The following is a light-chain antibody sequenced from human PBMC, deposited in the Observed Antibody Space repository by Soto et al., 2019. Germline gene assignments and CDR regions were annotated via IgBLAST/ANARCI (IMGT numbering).Light chain of an antibody. CDR2: RNN. CDR3: AAWDDSLSGNWV. J-gene: IGLJ7*01. CDR1: SSNIGSNY. V-gene: IGLV1-47*01. Sequence: QSVLTQPPSASGTPGQRVTISCSGSSSNIGSNYVYWYQQLPGTAPKLLIYRNNQRPSGVPDRFSGSKSGTSASLAISGLRSEDEAEYYCAAWDDSLSGNWVFGGGTQLTVL.